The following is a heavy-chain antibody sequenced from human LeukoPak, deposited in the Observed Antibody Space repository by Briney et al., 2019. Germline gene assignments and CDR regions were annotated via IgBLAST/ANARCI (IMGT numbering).Heavy chain of an antibody. CDR1: GYTFTSYG. CDR2: ISAYNGNT. V-gene: IGHV1-18*01. Sequence: ASVKVSCKASGYTFTSYGISWVRQAPGQGLEWMGWISAYNGNTNYAQKLQGRVTMTTDISTSTAYMELRSLRSDDTAVYYCARAPTASGYSYGGDYWGQGTLVTVSS. CDR3: ARAPTASGYSYGGDY. J-gene: IGHJ4*02. D-gene: IGHD5-18*01.